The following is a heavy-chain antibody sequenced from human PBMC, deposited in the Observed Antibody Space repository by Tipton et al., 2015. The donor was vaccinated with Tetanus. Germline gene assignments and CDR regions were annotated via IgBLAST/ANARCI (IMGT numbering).Heavy chain of an antibody. CDR1: GFTFSNYA. CDR3: AKALGSGAWYGT. Sequence: SLRLSCAASGFTFSNYAMSWVRQAPGKGLEWVSGITGGNTYYADSVKGRFTISRDNSKNTLSLQMNSLRGEDTAVYYCAKALGSGAWYGTWGQGTLVTVSS. V-gene: IGHV3-23*01. J-gene: IGHJ5*02. CDR2: ITGGNT. D-gene: IGHD2-15*01.